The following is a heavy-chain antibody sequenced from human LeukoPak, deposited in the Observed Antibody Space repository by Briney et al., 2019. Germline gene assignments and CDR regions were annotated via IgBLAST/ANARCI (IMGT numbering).Heavy chain of an antibody. V-gene: IGHV4-30-4*01. CDR2: IHYGGPT. CDR3: ARERDYYDSSGPHYFDY. D-gene: IGHD3-22*01. J-gene: IGHJ4*02. Sequence: PSETLSPTCTVSGDSITRRDLYWSWVRQPPGKGLEWIGYIHYGGPTYDNPSLKSRVTISVDTSKNQFSLKLSSVTAADTAVYYCARERDYYDSSGPHYFDYWGQGTLVTVSS. CDR1: GDSITRRDLY.